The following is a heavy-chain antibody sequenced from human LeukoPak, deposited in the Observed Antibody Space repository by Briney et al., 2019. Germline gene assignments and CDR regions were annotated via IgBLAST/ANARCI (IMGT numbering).Heavy chain of an antibody. V-gene: IGHV4-38-2*02. CDR3: ARGWDWYFDL. Sequence: SETLSLTCTVSGCSISSGYYWVWIRQPPGKGLEWIGSIYHSGSTYHNPSLKSRVSISVDTSKNQFSLKLSSVTAADTAVYYCARGWDWYFDLWGRGTLVTVSS. D-gene: IGHD6-13*01. CDR1: GCSISSGYY. J-gene: IGHJ2*01. CDR2: IYHSGST.